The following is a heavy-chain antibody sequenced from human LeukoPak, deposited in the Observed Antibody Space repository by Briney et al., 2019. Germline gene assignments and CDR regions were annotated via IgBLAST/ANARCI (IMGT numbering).Heavy chain of an antibody. CDR3: ARAGRIAVAGKGWFDP. CDR2: INPNSGAT. CDR1: GYTLTDYY. Sequence: ASVKVSCKASGYTLTDYYMHWVRQAPGQGLEWMAWINPNSGATNYAQKFQGRVTVTRDTSISTAYMELSRLRSDDTAVYYCARAGRIAVAGKGWFDPWGQGTLVTVSS. J-gene: IGHJ5*02. V-gene: IGHV1-2*02. D-gene: IGHD6-19*01.